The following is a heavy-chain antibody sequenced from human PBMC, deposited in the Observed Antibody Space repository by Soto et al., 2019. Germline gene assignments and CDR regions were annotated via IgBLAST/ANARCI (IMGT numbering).Heavy chain of an antibody. J-gene: IGHJ5*02. V-gene: IGHV3-21*01. CDR2: ISGSSIYI. CDR1: GFTFSNYN. CDR3: AREGALKPFSS. Sequence: GGSLRLSCVASGFTFSNYNMNWVRQAPGKGLEWVSHISGSSIYIHYADSVRGRLTISRDNAKNSVYLQMDSLRVEDTAVYYCAREGALKPFSSWGQGALVTVSS.